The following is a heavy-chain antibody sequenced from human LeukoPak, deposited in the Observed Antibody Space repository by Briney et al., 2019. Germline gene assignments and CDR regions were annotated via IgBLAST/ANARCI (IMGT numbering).Heavy chain of an antibody. CDR2: IYYSGST. D-gene: IGHD3-22*01. CDR3: ARALSLAYYYDSSGTTMYDY. CDR1: GGSISSYY. Sequence: SETLSLTCTVSGGSISSYYWSWIRQPPGKGLEWIGYIYYSGSTNYNPSLKSRVTISVDTSKNQFSLKLSSVTAADTAVYYCARALSLAYYYDSSGTTMYDYWGQGTLVTVSS. J-gene: IGHJ4*02. V-gene: IGHV4-59*12.